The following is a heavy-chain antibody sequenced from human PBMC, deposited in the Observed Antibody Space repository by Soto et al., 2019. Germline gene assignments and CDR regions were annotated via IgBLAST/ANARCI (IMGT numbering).Heavy chain of an antibody. Sequence: RGSLLLSCGSSVFTFRIYGMTWVRQSPGKGPEWVSFIGTAPTTIYYADSVKGRFTISRDDAKTSLYLQMDSLREEDTALYYCARGYGAADYWGKGTQVTVSS. CDR2: IGTAPTTI. D-gene: IGHD4-17*01. J-gene: IGHJ4*02. CDR1: VFTFRIYG. CDR3: ARGYGAADY. V-gene: IGHV3-48*02.